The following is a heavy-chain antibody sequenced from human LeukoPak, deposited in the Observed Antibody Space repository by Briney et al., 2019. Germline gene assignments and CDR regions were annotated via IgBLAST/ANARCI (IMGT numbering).Heavy chain of an antibody. D-gene: IGHD4-17*01. J-gene: IGHJ5*02. V-gene: IGHV5-51*01. CDR2: IYPTDSIT. Sequence: PGESLKISCQTSGYDFSTKWIGWVRQLPGKGLEWMGIIYPTDSITRYSPSFQGHVSISVDTSINTAYLQWASLRPSDTAIYFCARLAPDYADYWFDPWGQGTLVTVSS. CDR3: ARLAPDYADYWFDP. CDR1: GYDFSTKW.